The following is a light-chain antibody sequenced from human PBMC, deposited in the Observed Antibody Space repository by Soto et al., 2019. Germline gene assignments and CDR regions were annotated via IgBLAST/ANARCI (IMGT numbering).Light chain of an antibody. Sequence: QSVLTQTPSASGTPGQRVNISCSGSSSNIGSNNVNWYQQLPGTAPKLLIYSNNQRPSGVPDRFSGSKSGTSASLAISGLRSEDEADYYCEAWDDSLNGVVFGGGTK. V-gene: IGLV1-44*01. CDR1: SSNIGSNN. CDR2: SNN. CDR3: EAWDDSLNGVV. J-gene: IGLJ2*01.